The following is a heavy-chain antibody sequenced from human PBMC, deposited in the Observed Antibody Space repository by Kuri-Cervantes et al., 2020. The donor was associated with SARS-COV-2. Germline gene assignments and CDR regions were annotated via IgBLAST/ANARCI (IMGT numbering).Heavy chain of an antibody. CDR1: GFTVSRNY. V-gene: IGHV3-53*01. Sequence: GGSLRLSCAVSGFTVSRNYMSWVRQAPGKGLEWVSVTYSGGNAYYADSVKGRFTISTDDSKNTLYLQLNSLRAEDSAVYYCARVRGVGYWGQGTLVTVSS. D-gene: IGHD3-10*01. CDR2: TYSGGNA. J-gene: IGHJ4*02. CDR3: ARVRGVGY.